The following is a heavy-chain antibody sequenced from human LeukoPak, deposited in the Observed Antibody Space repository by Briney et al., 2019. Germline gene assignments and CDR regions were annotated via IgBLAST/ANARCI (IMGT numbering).Heavy chain of an antibody. D-gene: IGHD5-18*01. J-gene: IGHJ6*02. Sequence: ASVKVSCKASGYTFTGYYMHWVRQAPGQGLEWMGWINPNSGGTNYAQKSQGWVTMTRDTSISTAYMELSRLRSDDTAVYYCARDSGYSYGPAYYYGMDVWGQGTTVTVSS. CDR1: GYTFTGYY. CDR3: ARDSGYSYGPAYYYGMDV. CDR2: INPNSGGT. V-gene: IGHV1-2*04.